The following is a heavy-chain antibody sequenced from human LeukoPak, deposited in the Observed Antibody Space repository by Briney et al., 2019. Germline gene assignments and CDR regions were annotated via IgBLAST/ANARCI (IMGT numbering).Heavy chain of an antibody. Sequence: GGSLRLSCAASGFTFSNAWMSWVRQAPGKGLEWVGRIKSKTDGGTTDYAAPVKGRFTISRDDSKNTLYLQMNSLKTEDTAVYYCTTDYCSGGSCYSDDYWGQGTLVTVSS. J-gene: IGHJ4*02. D-gene: IGHD2-15*01. V-gene: IGHV3-15*01. CDR2: IKSKTDGGTT. CDR1: GFTFSNAW. CDR3: TTDYCSGGSCYSDDY.